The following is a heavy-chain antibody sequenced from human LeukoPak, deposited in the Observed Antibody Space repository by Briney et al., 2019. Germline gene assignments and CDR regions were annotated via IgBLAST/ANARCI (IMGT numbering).Heavy chain of an antibody. Sequence: GSLRLSCAASGFTVSSNYMSWVRQAPGKGLEWVSSSGTRSGTKYYADSVKGRFTISRDNSKNTLYLQMNSLRAEDTAVYYCARAGTDYPDAFDIWGQGTMVTVSS. CDR3: ARAGTDYPDAFDI. D-gene: IGHD4/OR15-4a*01. V-gene: IGHV3-66*02. CDR2: SGTRSGTK. J-gene: IGHJ3*02. CDR1: GFTVSSNY.